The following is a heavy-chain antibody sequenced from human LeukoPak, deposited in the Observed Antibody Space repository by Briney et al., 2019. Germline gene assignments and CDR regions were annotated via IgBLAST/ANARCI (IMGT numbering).Heavy chain of an antibody. CDR2: MYLSGTT. J-gene: IGHJ4*02. CDR1: GNSINSLDL. D-gene: IGHD3-22*01. CDR3: AGLVGRYSSGLYYYYFDY. Sequence: PSGTLSLTCTVSGNSINSLDLWSWVRQPPGKGLEWIGEMYLSGTTHSNPSVKSRVTISIDKSKNQFFLNLSSVTAADTAVYYCAGLVGRYSSGLYYYYFDYWGQGTLVTVSS. V-gene: IGHV4-4*02.